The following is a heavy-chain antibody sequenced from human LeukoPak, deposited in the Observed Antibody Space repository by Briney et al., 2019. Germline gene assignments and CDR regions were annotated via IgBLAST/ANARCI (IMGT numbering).Heavy chain of an antibody. CDR2: IYSGGST. V-gene: IGHV3-66*02. Sequence: GGSLRLACAACGFTVSSNYMSWVRQAPGKGLEWVSVIYSGGSTYYADSVKGRFTISRDNSKNTLYLQMNSLRAEDTAVYYCARDPTVVTGGGYFDYWGQGTLVTVSS. D-gene: IGHD4-23*01. CDR1: GFTVSSNY. CDR3: ARDPTVVTGGGYFDY. J-gene: IGHJ4*02.